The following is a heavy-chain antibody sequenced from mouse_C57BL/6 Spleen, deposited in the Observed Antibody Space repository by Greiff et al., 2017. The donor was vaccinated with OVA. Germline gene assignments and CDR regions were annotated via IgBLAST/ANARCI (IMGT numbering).Heavy chain of an antibody. D-gene: IGHD2-5*01. V-gene: IGHV1-82*01. Sequence: QVQLKQSGPELVKPGASVKISCKASGYAFSSSWMNWVKQRPGKGLEWIGRIYPGDGDTNYNGKFKGKATLTADKSSSTAYMQLSSLTSEDSAVYFCASEDYSNYFDYWGQGTTLTVSS. CDR3: ASEDYSNYFDY. CDR1: GYAFSSSW. J-gene: IGHJ2*01. CDR2: IYPGDGDT.